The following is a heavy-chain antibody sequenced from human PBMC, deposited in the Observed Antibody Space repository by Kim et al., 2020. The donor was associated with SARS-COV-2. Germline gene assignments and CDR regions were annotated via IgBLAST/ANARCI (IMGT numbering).Heavy chain of an antibody. Sequence: GGSLRLSCAASGFTFSSYAMHWVRQAPGKGLGWVAVISYDGSNKYYADSVKGRLTISRDNSKNTLYLQMNSPRAEDTAVYYCARGSLVLRYFDWPDYYFDNWGQGTLVTVSS. CDR1: GFTFSSYA. J-gene: IGHJ4*02. V-gene: IGHV3-30*04. CDR2: ISYDGSNK. D-gene: IGHD3-9*01. CDR3: ARGSLVLRYFDWPDYYFDN.